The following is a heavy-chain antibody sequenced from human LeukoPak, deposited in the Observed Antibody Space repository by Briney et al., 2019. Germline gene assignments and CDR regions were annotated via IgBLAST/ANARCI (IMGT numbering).Heavy chain of an antibody. Sequence: GGSLRLSCAVSGFTFTDYWMNWVRQAPGKGLEWVASIREDGGEKSYVDSVRGRLTISRDNTKNSLYLQMNSLWAEDTAVYYCARDGTAPGLYFDLWGRGTLVTVSS. CDR3: ARDGTAPGLYFDL. V-gene: IGHV3-7*01. CDR1: GFTFTDYW. J-gene: IGHJ4*01. D-gene: IGHD6-13*01. CDR2: IREDGGEK.